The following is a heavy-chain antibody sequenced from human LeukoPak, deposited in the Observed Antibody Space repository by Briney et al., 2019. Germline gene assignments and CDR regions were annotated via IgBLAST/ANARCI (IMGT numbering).Heavy chain of an antibody. CDR2: IKSKTDGGTT. CDR3: TTILRYFDWLHRVVAFDI. CDR1: GFTFSNAW. Sequence: GGSLRLSCAASGFTFSNAWMSWVRQAPGKGLEWVGRIKSKTDGGTTDYAAPVKGRFTISRDDSKNTLYLQMNSLKTEDTAVYYCTTILRYFDWLHRVVAFDIWGQGTMVTVSS. D-gene: IGHD3-9*01. J-gene: IGHJ3*02. V-gene: IGHV3-15*01.